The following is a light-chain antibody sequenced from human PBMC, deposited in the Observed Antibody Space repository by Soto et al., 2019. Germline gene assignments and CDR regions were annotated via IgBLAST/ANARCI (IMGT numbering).Light chain of an antibody. CDR3: QQYNNWPPPLT. CDR1: QSVSSN. V-gene: IGKV3-15*01. CDR2: GAS. J-gene: IGKJ4*01. Sequence: EIVMTQSPATLSVSPGERATLSCRASQSVSSNLAWYQQKPGQAPRLLIYGASTRATGIPARFSGSGSGTEFTLTISRLQSEDFAGYYCQQYNNWPPPLTFGGGTKVEIK.